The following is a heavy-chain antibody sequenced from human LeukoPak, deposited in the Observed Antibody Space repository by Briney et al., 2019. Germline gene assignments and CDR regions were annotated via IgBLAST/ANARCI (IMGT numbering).Heavy chain of an antibody. CDR2: IYYSGST. J-gene: IGHJ5*02. V-gene: IGHV4-59*01. D-gene: IGHD3-16*02. CDR1: GGSISSYY. CDR3: ARVSYDYVWGSYRPQFDP. Sequence: SETLSLTCTVSGGSISSYYWSWIRQPPGKGLEWIGYIYYSGSTNYNPSLKSRVTISVDASKNQFSLKLSSVTAADTAVYYCARVSYDYVWGSYRPQFDPWGQGTLVTVSS.